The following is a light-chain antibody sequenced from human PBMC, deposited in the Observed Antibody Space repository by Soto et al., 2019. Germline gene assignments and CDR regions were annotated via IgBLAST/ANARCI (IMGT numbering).Light chain of an antibody. CDR1: QSISSW. CDR3: QQYNSYPRTT. CDR2: DAS. J-gene: IGKJ2*01. Sequence: DIQMTQSPSTLSASVGDRVTITCRASQSISSWLAWYQQKPGKAPKLLIYDASSLESGVPSRFSGSGSGTEFPLTISSLQPDDFATYYCQQYNSYPRTTFGQGTKLEIK. V-gene: IGKV1-5*01.